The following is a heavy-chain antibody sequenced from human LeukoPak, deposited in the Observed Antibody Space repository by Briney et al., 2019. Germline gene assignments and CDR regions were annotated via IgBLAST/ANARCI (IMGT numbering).Heavy chain of an antibody. V-gene: IGHV3-23*01. Sequence: PGGSLGLSCAASGFTFSSYAMGWVRQAPGKGLEWVSAISGSGRSTYYADSVKGRFTISRDSSKSTLYLQMNSLRAEDTAVYYCAKFRSSVTSGWPKDYDYWGQGTLVTVSS. CDR2: ISGSGRST. D-gene: IGHD6-19*01. J-gene: IGHJ4*02. CDR1: GFTFSSYA. CDR3: AKFRSSVTSGWPKDYDY.